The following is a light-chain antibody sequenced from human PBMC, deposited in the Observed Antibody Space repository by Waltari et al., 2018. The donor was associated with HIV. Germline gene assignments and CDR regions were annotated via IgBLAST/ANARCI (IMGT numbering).Light chain of an antibody. J-gene: IGLJ1*01. V-gene: IGLV2-14*01. Sequence: QSALTQPASVSGSPGQSIPISCTGTSSDVGGYNYVSWYHQHPGKAPKLMIYDVSNRPSGVSNRLSGCKSGNTASLTISGLQAEDEADYYCSSYTSTYVFGTGTKVTVL. CDR1: SSDVGGYNY. CDR2: DVS. CDR3: SSYTSTYV.